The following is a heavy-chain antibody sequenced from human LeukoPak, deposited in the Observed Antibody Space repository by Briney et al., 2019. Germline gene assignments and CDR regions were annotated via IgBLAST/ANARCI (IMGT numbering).Heavy chain of an antibody. D-gene: IGHD1-26*01. J-gene: IGHJ3*02. Sequence: GGSLRLSCAASGFTLSSYAMSWVRQAPGKGLDWVSGISGSGDSTYYAASVKGRFTTSRDNSKNTLSLQMNSLRAEDTAVYCCAKDGVRGALDAFDIWGQGTMVTVSS. V-gene: IGHV3-23*01. CDR1: GFTLSSYA. CDR2: ISGSGDST. CDR3: AKDGVRGALDAFDI.